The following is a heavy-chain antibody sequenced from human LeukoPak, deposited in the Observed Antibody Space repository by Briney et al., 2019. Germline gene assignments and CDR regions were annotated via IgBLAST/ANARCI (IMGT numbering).Heavy chain of an antibody. V-gene: IGHV3-7*03. CDR2: IKQDGSTK. CDR3: ARIGYSSSSFNY. CDR1: EFTFSRYW. Sequence: GGSLRLSCAASEFTFSRYWMSWVRQAPGKGLEWVANIKQDGSTKYYLDSVKGRLTVSRDNAKNSVFLQINSLRAEDTAIYYCARIGYSSSSFNYWGQGTLVTVSS. J-gene: IGHJ4*02. D-gene: IGHD6-6*01.